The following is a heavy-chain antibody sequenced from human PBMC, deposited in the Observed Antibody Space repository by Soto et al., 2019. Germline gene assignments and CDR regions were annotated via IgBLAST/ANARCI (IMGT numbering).Heavy chain of an antibody. V-gene: IGHV3-23*01. CDR2: IRGDGSSK. J-gene: IGHJ6*02. Sequence: PGGSLRLSCAASGLTCSSYAMSWVRQAPGKGLEWVAAIRGDGSSKYYADSVKGRFTISRDNSKNTLYLQMNSLRAEDTAVYYCAKGGWSAESSSWSTTYYYYGMDVWGQGTTVTLSS. CDR3: AKGGWSAESSSWSTTYYYYGMDV. CDR1: GLTCSSYA. D-gene: IGHD6-13*01.